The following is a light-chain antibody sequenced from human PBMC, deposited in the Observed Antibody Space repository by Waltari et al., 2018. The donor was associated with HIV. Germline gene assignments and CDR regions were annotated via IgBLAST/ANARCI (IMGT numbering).Light chain of an antibody. CDR1: HSISSW. V-gene: IGKV1-5*01. CDR3: QQYSTYPLT. J-gene: IGKJ5*01. Sequence: DIQMTQNNSPQNASVGERVCKPCRSSHSISSWLAWYQQHQERAPKLLIYKTSTLDCGIPSRFSGSGSGAEFSLTISSLQPDDFASYYDQQYSTYPLTFGQGTRLEI. CDR2: KTS.